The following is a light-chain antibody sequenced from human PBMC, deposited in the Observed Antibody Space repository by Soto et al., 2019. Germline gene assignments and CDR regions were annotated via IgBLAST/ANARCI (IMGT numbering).Light chain of an antibody. J-gene: IGKJ1*01. CDR1: QSISSW. Sequence: IQMTHSPSTVSATVGDRVTITCRASQSISSWLAWYQQKPGKAPKLLIFYASSIESGVPSRFSGSGSGTELTLTIISLQSEDFVVYYCQQQYSREYSFGQGTKVDIK. CDR2: YAS. V-gene: IGKV1-5*03. CDR3: QQQYSREYS.